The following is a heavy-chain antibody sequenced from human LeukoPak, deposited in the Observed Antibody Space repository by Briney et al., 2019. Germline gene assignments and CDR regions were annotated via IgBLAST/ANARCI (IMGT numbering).Heavy chain of an antibody. Sequence: GGSLRLSCAASGFTFSNAWMSWVRQAPGKGLNWVGRIKRKTDGGTTDYAAPVKGRFTISRDDSKNTLYLQMNSLKTEDTAVYYCTTDLIGYYDSSGYYAFDPWGQGTLVTVSS. J-gene: IGHJ5*02. CDR2: IKRKTDGGTT. CDR3: TTDLIGYYDSSGYYAFDP. D-gene: IGHD3-22*01. CDR1: GFTFSNAW. V-gene: IGHV3-15*01.